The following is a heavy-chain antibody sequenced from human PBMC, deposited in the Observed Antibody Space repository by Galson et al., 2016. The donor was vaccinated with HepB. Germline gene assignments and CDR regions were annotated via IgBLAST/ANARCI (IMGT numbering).Heavy chain of an antibody. CDR2: INWDDAK. D-gene: IGHD3-10*01. J-gene: IGHJ4*02. CDR3: ARYSRGAPPDY. V-gene: IGHV2-70*01. Sequence: PALVKPTQTLTLTCTFSGFSLSTIGMFVSRIRQPPGKALEWLALINWDDAKSYSTSLKTRLTISKDTSKNQVVLTMTNMDPVDTATYYCARYSRGAPPDYWGQGTLVTVSS. CDR1: GFSLSTIGMF.